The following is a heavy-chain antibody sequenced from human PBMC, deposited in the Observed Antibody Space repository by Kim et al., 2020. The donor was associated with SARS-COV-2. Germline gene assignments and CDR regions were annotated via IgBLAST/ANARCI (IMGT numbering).Heavy chain of an antibody. J-gene: IGHJ4*02. CDR3: ASRVAAAGYFDY. CDR1: GGSISSSSYY. CDR2: IYYSGST. Sequence: SETLSLTCTVSGGSISSSSYYWGWIRQPPGKGLEWIGSIYYSGSTYYNPSLKSRVTISVDTSKNQFSLKLSSVTAADTAVYYCASRVAAAGYFDYWGQGTLVTVSS. D-gene: IGHD6-13*01. V-gene: IGHV4-39*07.